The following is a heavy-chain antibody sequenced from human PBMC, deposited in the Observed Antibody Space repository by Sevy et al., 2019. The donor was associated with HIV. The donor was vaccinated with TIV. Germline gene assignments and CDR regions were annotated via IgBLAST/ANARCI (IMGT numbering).Heavy chain of an antibody. Sequence: ASVKVSCKASGYTFTGQYIHWVRQAPGQGLEWMGWINPNSGDTNYAQEFQGRVTMTKDTSISTAYMELSGLKSDDTAVYYCSRDLRLRGYSYGCFDYWGQGTLVTVSS. CDR3: SRDLRLRGYSYGCFDY. CDR1: GYTFTGQY. J-gene: IGHJ4*02. D-gene: IGHD5-18*01. V-gene: IGHV1-2*02. CDR2: INPNSGDT.